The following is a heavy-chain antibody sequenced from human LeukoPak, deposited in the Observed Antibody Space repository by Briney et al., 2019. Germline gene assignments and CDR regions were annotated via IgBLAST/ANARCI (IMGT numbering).Heavy chain of an antibody. CDR3: TRDEYDFWSGYSPLDY. D-gene: IGHD3-3*01. Sequence: GGSLRLSRTASGFTFGDYAMSWVRQAPGKGLEWVGFIRSKAYGGTTEYAASEKGRFTISRDDSKSIAYLQMNSLKTEDTAVYYCTRDEYDFWSGYSPLDYWGQGTLVTVSS. CDR2: IRSKAYGGTT. J-gene: IGHJ4*02. CDR1: GFTFGDYA. V-gene: IGHV3-49*04.